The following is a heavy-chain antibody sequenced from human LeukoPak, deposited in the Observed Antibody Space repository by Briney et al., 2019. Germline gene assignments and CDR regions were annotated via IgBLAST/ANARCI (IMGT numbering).Heavy chain of an antibody. Sequence: SETLSLTCTVSGGSISNYYWSWIRQPAGKGLEWIGRVHSSRGSNYNPSLKSRVTMSVDTSKNQVSLKLIAVTAADSAVYYCARHLSPVDAFDIWGQGTMVTVSS. CDR1: GGSISNYY. CDR2: VHSSRGS. V-gene: IGHV4-4*07. J-gene: IGHJ3*02. D-gene: IGHD2/OR15-2a*01. CDR3: ARHLSPVDAFDI.